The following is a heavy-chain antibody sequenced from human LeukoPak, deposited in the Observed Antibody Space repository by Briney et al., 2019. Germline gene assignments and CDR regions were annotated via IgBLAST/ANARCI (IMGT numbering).Heavy chain of an antibody. CDR1: GYSISSGYY. CDR2: IYHSGST. Sequence: SETLSLTCTVSGYSISSGYYWGWIRQPPGKGLEWIGSIYHSGSTYYNPSLKSRVTISVDTSKNQFSLKLSSVTAADTAVYYCARAAIQYYDILTGYPGRWFDPWGQGTLVTVSS. J-gene: IGHJ5*02. D-gene: IGHD3-9*01. CDR3: ARAAIQYYDILTGYPGRWFDP. V-gene: IGHV4-38-2*02.